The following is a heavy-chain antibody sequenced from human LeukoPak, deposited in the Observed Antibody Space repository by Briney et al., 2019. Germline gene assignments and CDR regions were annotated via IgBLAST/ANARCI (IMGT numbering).Heavy chain of an antibody. Sequence: GESLKISCKGSGYSFTSYWIGWVRQMPGKGLEWMGIIYPGDSDTRYSPSFQGQVTISADKSISTAYLQWSSLKASDTAMYYCARHGVRSVYSSSSNYYYYMDVWGKGTTVTVSS. CDR2: IYPGDSDT. J-gene: IGHJ6*03. D-gene: IGHD6-6*01. V-gene: IGHV5-51*01. CDR1: GYSFTSYW. CDR3: ARHGVRSVYSSSSNYYYYMDV.